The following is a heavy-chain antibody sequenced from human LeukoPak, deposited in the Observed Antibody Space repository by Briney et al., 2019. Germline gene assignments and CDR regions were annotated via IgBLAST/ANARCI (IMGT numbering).Heavy chain of an antibody. V-gene: IGHV1-2*02. Sequence: AAVTVSCRASGYTFTRYCLHWVRPAPGQGVGWMGWIHTNSGVTNYPQHFQGRLTMTRDTSISTAYMELSRLRSEHSDMYYCARGSFLDCIIDHWGQGTLVPVSS. CDR3: ARGSFLDCIIDH. D-gene: IGHD3-3*02. CDR2: IHTNSGVT. CDR1: GYTFTRYC. J-gene: IGHJ4*02.